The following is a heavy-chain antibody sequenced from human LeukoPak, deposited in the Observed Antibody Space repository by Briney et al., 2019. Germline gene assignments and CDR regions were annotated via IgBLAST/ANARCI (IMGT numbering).Heavy chain of an antibody. CDR1: GGSVSSTTYY. Sequence: SETLSLTCTVSGGSVSSTTYYWSSIRQPPGKGLEWIASINYSGSTYYNPSLKSRVTISVDTSENQFSLKLSSVPAADTAVYYCARQFDYWGQGTLVTVSS. CDR2: INYSGST. CDR3: ARQFDY. V-gene: IGHV4-39*01. J-gene: IGHJ4*02.